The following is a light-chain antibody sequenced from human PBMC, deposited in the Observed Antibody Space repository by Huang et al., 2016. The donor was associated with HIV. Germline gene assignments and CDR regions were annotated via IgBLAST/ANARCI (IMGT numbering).Light chain of an antibody. CDR1: RSVGKH. CDR3: QQYNDWPPWYT. CDR2: GAS. J-gene: IGKJ2*01. V-gene: IGKV3-15*01. Sequence: IVMTQSPATLSVSPGERVTLSCRASRSVGKHLAWDQQKVGQPPRLLIHGASTRATGIAARFSGSGSGTDFTVTISSLQSEDFAVYYCQQYNDWPPWYTFGQGTKLEIK.